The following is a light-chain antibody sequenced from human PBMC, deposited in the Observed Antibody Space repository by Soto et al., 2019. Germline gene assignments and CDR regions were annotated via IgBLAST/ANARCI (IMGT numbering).Light chain of an antibody. J-gene: IGLJ1*01. CDR1: SSNIGAGYD. CDR2: GNS. V-gene: IGLV1-40*01. Sequence: VLTQPPSVSGAPGQRVTISCTGSSSNIGAGYDVHWYQQLPGTAPKLLIYGNSNRPSGVPDRFSGSKSGTSASLAITGLQAEDEADYYCQSYDSSWGVFGTGTKVTVL. CDR3: QSYDSSWGV.